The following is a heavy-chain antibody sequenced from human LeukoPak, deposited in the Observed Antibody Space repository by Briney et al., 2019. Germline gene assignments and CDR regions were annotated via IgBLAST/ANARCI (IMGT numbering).Heavy chain of an antibody. D-gene: IGHD4-23*01. CDR2: ISSNGGST. J-gene: IGHJ2*01. CDR3: ARDRGELSGAYWYFDL. CDR1: GFTFSDYY. V-gene: IGHV3-64*01. Sequence: GGSLRLSCAASGFTFSDYYMSWIRQAPGKGLEYVSAISSNGGSTYYANSVKGRFTISRDNSKNTLYLQMGSLRAEDMAVYYCARDRGELSGAYWYFDLWGRGTLVTVSS.